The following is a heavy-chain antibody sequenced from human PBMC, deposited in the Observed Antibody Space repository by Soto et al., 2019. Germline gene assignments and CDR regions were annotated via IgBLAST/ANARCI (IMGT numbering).Heavy chain of an antibody. J-gene: IGHJ4*03. CDR2: VYHRGST. CDR3: ARDTGLAPTVWGY. D-gene: IGHD7-27*01. CDR1: GDSIRGGGHY. Sequence: QVQLQESGPGLVKPSQTLSLTCSVAGDSIRGGGHYWNWIRQFPGKAMEWIGYVYHRGSTHYNPSLRGRLTISIDTSKNQFSLSLISGTAADTALYDCARDTGLAPTVWGYWGHGTQVTVSS. V-gene: IGHV4-31*03.